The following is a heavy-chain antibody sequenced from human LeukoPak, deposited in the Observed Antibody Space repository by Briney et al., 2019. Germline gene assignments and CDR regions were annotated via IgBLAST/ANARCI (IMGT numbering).Heavy chain of an antibody. D-gene: IGHD3-10*01. Sequence: GGSLSLSCAASGFTFSRSAMNWVRQAPGKGLEWIGSISDSGGRTKYADSVKGRFTISRDNSKNTLFLQMNSLRIDDTAVYYCASDTIRGLIFLDHRGQGTLVTVSS. V-gene: IGHV3-23*01. CDR1: GFTFSRSA. J-gene: IGHJ4*02. CDR3: ASDTIRGLIFLDH. CDR2: ISDSGGRT.